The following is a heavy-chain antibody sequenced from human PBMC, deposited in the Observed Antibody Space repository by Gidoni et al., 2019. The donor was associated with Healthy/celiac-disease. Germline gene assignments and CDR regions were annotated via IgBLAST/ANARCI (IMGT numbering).Heavy chain of an antibody. V-gene: IGHV4-30-4*01. J-gene: IGHJ4*02. CDR2: IDYSGST. Sequence: QVQLQESGPGLVKPSQTLSPTCTVSGGPISRGEYYWSWIRQPPGKGLEWIGYIDYSGSTYYNPSLKSRVTISVDTSKNQFSLKLSSVTAADTAVYYCARDHVYCSGGSCSDYWGQGTLVTVSS. D-gene: IGHD2-15*01. CDR3: ARDHVYCSGGSCSDY. CDR1: GGPISRGEYY.